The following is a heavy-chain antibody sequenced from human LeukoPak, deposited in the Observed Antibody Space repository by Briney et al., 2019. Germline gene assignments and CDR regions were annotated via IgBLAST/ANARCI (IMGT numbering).Heavy chain of an antibody. Sequence: ASVKVSCKASGYTFTNFGISWVRKAPGQGLEWMGWISAYNGNTNYAQKFQGRVTMTTDASTSTAYMELRSLRSDDTAVYYCARDLHSSGWEGYWGQGTLVTVSS. CDR1: GYTFTNFG. V-gene: IGHV1-18*01. J-gene: IGHJ4*02. CDR2: ISAYNGNT. CDR3: ARDLHSSGWEGY. D-gene: IGHD6-19*01.